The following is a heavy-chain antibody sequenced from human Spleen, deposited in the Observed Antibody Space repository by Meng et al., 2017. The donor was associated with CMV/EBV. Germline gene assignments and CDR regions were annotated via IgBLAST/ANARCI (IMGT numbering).Heavy chain of an antibody. Sequence: SETLSLTCTVSGGSISSSSYYWGWIRQPPGKGLEWIASIYYSGSTYHNPSLRSRVTISVDTPKNKFSLKLTSVTAADTAMYYCARAVIYCSGTGCYFTPYFDYWGQGTLVTVSS. CDR3: ARAVIYCSGTGCYFTPYFDY. V-gene: IGHV4-39*07. D-gene: IGHD2-2*01. CDR1: GGSISSSSYY. CDR2: IYYSGST. J-gene: IGHJ4*02.